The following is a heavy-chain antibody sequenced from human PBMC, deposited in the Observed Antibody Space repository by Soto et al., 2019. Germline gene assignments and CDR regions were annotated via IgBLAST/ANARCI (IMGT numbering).Heavy chain of an antibody. V-gene: IGHV4-4*02. CDR2: IYHSGST. D-gene: IGHD6-13*01. CDR1: SGSISSSNW. J-gene: IGHJ6*03. CDR3: ARAHSGYSSSWYKKGYYYMDV. Sequence: SETLSLTCAVSSGSISSSNWWSWVRQPPGKGLEWIGEIYHSGSTNYNPSLKSRVTISVDKSKNQFSLKLSSVTAADTAVYYCARAHSGYSSSWYKKGYYYMDVWGKGTTVTVSS.